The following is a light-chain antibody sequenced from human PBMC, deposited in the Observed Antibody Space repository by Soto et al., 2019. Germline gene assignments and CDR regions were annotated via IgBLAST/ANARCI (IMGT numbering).Light chain of an antibody. Sequence: QSALTQPASVSGSPGQSITISCTGTSSDVGSYNLVSWYQQHPGKAPKLMIYEGSKRPSGVSNRFSGSKSGNTASLTISGLQADDEADYYCCSYAGSSSVFGTGTKLTVL. CDR3: CSYAGSSSV. CDR1: SSDVGSYNL. CDR2: EGS. J-gene: IGLJ1*01. V-gene: IGLV2-23*03.